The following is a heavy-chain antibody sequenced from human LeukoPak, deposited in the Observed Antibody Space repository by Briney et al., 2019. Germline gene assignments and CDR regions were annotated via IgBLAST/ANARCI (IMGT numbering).Heavy chain of an antibody. V-gene: IGHV3-23*01. CDR1: GFTFNSYA. CDR3: ARDSSGWYYDY. CDR2: ISGSDGST. D-gene: IGHD6-19*01. J-gene: IGHJ4*02. Sequence: GGSLRLSCAASGFTFNSYAMSWVRQAPGKGLEWVSGISGSDGSTYYADSVKGRFTISRDNAKNTLYLQMNSLRAEDTAVYYCARDSSGWYYDYWGQGTLVTVSS.